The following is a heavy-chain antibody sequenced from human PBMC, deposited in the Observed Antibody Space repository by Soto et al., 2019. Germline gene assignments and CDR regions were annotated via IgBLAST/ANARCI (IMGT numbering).Heavy chain of an antibody. CDR2: ISDSGATT. CDR1: GFPFGENA. Sequence: PGGSLRLSCAASGFPFGENAMSWVRQAPGKGLEWVSGISDSGATTYYADSVRGRFTISRDNSKNTLYLQMKSLRAEDSASYYRAKEDTSSGSLDYWGQRALVTVSS. J-gene: IGHJ4*02. V-gene: IGHV3-23*01. CDR3: AKEDTSSGSLDY. D-gene: IGHD6-19*01.